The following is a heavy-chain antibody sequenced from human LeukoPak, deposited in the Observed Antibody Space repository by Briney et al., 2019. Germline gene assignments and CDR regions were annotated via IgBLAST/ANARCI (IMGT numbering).Heavy chain of an antibody. V-gene: IGHV4-59*01. Sequence: SETLSLTCTVSGGSISSYYWSWIRQPPGKGLEWIGYIYYSGSTNYNPSLKSRVTISVDTSKNQFSLTLSSVTAADTAVYYWARELRDFWSGYPYFNWFDPWGQGTLVTVSS. D-gene: IGHD3-3*01. CDR1: GGSISSYY. J-gene: IGHJ5*02. CDR3: ARELRDFWSGYPYFNWFDP. CDR2: IYYSGST.